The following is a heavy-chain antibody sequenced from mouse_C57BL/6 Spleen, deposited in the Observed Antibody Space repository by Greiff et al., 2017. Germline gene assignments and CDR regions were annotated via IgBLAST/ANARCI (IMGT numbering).Heavy chain of an antibody. V-gene: IGHV1-59*01. CDR2: IDPSDSYT. Sequence: QVQLQQPGAELVRPGTSVKLSCKASGYTFPSYWMHWVKQRPGQGLEWIGVIDPSDSYTNYNQKFKGKATLTVDTSSSTAYMQLSSLTAEDSAVYYCARKEIERGYFDYWGQGTTLTVSS. CDR3: ARKEIERGYFDY. D-gene: IGHD5-1-1*01. J-gene: IGHJ2*01. CDR1: GYTFPSYW.